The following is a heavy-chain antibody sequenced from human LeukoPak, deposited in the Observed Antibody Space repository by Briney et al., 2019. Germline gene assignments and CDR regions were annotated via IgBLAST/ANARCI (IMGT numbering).Heavy chain of an antibody. D-gene: IGHD4-11*01. CDR3: ARTGTTVTTLTFFDY. CDR1: GFTFSSHW. J-gene: IGHJ4*02. Sequence: GSLRLSCAASGFTFSSHWMSWVRQPPGKGLEWIGSIYYSGSTYYNPSLKSRVTISVDTSKNQFSLKLSSVTAADTAVYYCARTGTTVTTLTFFDYWGQGTLVTVSS. V-gene: IGHV4-39*01. CDR2: IYYSGST.